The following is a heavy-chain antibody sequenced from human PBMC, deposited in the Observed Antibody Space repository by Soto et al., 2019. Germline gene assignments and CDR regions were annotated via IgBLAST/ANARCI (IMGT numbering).Heavy chain of an antibody. CDR3: ARGDYQYSIDY. Sequence: SETLSLTCTVSGDSMTSGDYSWSWIRQPPGKGLEWLGYIYRTGNTHYSPSLKSRVSISQDRSKNQFSLELTSVTAADTAVYYCARGDYQYSIDYWGQGTLVTVSS. V-gene: IGHV4-30-2*01. J-gene: IGHJ4*02. CDR2: IYRTGNT. CDR1: GDSMTSGDYS. D-gene: IGHD2-2*01.